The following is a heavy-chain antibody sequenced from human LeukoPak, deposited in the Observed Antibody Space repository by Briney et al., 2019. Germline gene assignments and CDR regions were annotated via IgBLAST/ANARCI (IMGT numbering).Heavy chain of an antibody. CDR3: ARSPAYSGYYPYWYFDL. CDR2: IYHSGST. CDR1: GYSISSGYY. V-gene: IGHV4-38-2*01. Sequence: PSETLSLTCAVSGYSISSGYYWGWIRQPPGKGLGWIGSIYHSGSTYYNPSLKSRVTISVDTSKNQFSLKLSSVTAADTAVYYCARSPAYSGYYPYWYFDLWGRGTLVTVSS. D-gene: IGHD3-22*01. J-gene: IGHJ2*01.